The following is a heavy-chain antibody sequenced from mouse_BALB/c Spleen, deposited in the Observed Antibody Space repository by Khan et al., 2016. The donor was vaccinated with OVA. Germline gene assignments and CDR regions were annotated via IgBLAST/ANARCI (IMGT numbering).Heavy chain of an antibody. Sequence: QIQLVQSGPELKKPGETVKISCKASGYTFTNYGMNWVKQAPGKGLKWMGWINTYTGEPTYADDFKGRFAFSLDTSANTAYLQINNLKNEDTATYFFARSASYWFFDVWGAGTTVTVSS. CDR3: ARSASYWFFDV. D-gene: IGHD6-1*01. CDR1: GYTFTNYG. CDR2: INTYTGEP. J-gene: IGHJ1*01. V-gene: IGHV9-3-1*01.